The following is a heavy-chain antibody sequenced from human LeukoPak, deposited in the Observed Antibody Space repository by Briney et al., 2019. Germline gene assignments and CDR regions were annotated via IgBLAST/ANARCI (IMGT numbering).Heavy chain of an antibody. CDR1: GGSISSGDYY. CDR3: ARVSSGATTVDY. Sequence: SETLSLTCTVSGGSISSGDYYWSWIRQPPGKGLEWIGEIYHSGSTNYNPSLKSRVTISVDKSKNQFSLKLSSVTAADTAVYYCARVSSGATTVDYWGQGTLVTVSS. CDR2: IYHSGST. J-gene: IGHJ4*02. V-gene: IGHV4-39*07. D-gene: IGHD1-26*01.